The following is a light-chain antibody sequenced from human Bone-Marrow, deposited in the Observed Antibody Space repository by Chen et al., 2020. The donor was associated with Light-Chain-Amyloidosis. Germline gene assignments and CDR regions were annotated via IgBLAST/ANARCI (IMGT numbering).Light chain of an antibody. V-gene: IGLV2-14*01. Sequence: SALTQPASVSGSPGQSITLSCPGTSSDVGGVNHVSWYQQHPDKAPKLMIYEVTNRPSWVPDRFSGSKADNMASLTISGPQTEDEADYFCSSYTITNTLVFGSGTRVTVL. J-gene: IGLJ1*01. CDR1: SSDVGGVNH. CDR3: SSYTITNTLV. CDR2: EVT.